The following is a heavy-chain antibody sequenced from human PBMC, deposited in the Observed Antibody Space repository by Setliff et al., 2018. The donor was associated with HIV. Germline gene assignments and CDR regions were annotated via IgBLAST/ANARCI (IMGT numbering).Heavy chain of an antibody. Sequence: SETLSRTCTVSGQFISDGYYWGWIRQPPGKGLEWIGSVYHSGKTYYNPSLKSRVTMSADTSKNQISLMLRSMTAADTAVYYCAKHDFGEGSCFDPWGQGSLVTVSS. J-gene: IGHJ5*02. CDR3: AKHDFGEGSCFDP. V-gene: IGHV4-38-2*02. D-gene: IGHD3-16*01. CDR2: VYHSGKT. CDR1: GQFISDGYY.